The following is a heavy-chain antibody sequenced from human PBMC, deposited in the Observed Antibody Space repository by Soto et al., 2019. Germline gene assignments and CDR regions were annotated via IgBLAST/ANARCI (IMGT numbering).Heavy chain of an antibody. CDR3: ARVYIVLMVYATPYYMDV. CDR2: ISAYNGNT. D-gene: IGHD2-8*01. V-gene: IGHV1-18*01. J-gene: IGHJ6*03. Sequence: QVQLVQSGPEVKKPGASVKVSCKASGYTFTSYGISWVRQAPGQGLEWMGWISAYNGNTNYAQKLQGRVTMTTDTSTSTAYMELRSLRSDDTAVYYCARVYIVLMVYATPYYMDVWGKGTTVTVSS. CDR1: GYTFTSYG.